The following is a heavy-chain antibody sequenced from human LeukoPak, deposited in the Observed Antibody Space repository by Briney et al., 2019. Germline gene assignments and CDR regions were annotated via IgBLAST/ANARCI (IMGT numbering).Heavy chain of an antibody. D-gene: IGHD6-13*01. CDR1: GGSISSYY. V-gene: IGHV4-34*01. Sequence: SETLSLTCTVSGGSISSYYWSWIRQPPGKGLEWIGEINHSGSTNYNPSLKSRVTISVDTSKNQFSLKLSSVTAADTAVYYCARVSKYSSSWFNYFDYWGQGTLVTVSS. CDR2: INHSGST. CDR3: ARVSKYSSSWFNYFDY. J-gene: IGHJ4*02.